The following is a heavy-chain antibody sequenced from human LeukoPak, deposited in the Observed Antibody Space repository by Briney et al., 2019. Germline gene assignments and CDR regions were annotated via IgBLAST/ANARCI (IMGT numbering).Heavy chain of an antibody. CDR1: GFTFSSYS. V-gene: IGHV3-21*04. D-gene: IGHD2-2*02. CDR2: ISSSSSYI. CDR3: ARDLGYCSSTSCYKNYGMDV. Sequence: GGSLRLSCAASGFTFSSYSMNWVRQAPGKGLEWVSSISSSSSYIYYADSVKGRFTISRDNAKNSLYLQMNSLRAEDTAVYYCARDLGYCSSTSCYKNYGMDVWGQGTTVTVSS. J-gene: IGHJ6*02.